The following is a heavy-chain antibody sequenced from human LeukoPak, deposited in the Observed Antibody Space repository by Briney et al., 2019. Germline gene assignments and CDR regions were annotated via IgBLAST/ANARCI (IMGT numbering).Heavy chain of an antibody. CDR3: ARGLYRYYFDY. V-gene: IGHV4-61*01. J-gene: IGHJ4*02. Sequence: SKTLSLTCTVSGGSFSSGSYYWSWLRQPPGKGLEWIGYIYYSGSTNYNPSLKSRVTISVDTSKKQFSLKLSSVTAADTAVYYCARGLYRYYFDYWGQGTLVTVSS. D-gene: IGHD2-2*01. CDR2: IYYSGST. CDR1: GGSFSSGSYY.